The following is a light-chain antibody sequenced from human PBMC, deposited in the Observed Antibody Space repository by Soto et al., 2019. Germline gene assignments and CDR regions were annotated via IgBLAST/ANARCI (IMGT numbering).Light chain of an antibody. CDR1: YSNIGAGYD. CDR3: QSYDSSLSAWV. J-gene: IGLJ3*02. CDR2: DNN. Sequence: LTQPPSVSGAPGQRVTISCTGTYSNIGAGYDVHWYQQLPGTAPKLLIYDNNDRPTGVPDRFSGSKSGTSASLAITGLQAEVEADYYCQSYDSSLSAWVFGGGTKLTVL. V-gene: IGLV1-40*01.